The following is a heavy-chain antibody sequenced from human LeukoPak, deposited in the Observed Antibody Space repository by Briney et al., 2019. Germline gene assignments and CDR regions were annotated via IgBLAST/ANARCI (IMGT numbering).Heavy chain of an antibody. V-gene: IGHV4-34*01. CDR1: GGSFSGYY. Sequence: PSETLSLTCAVYGGSFSGYYWSWIRQPPGKGLEWIGEINHSGSTNYNPSLKSRVTISVDTSKNQFSLKLSSVTAADTAVYYCARAFRGLDPGGQGTLVTVSS. CDR2: INHSGST. J-gene: IGHJ5*02. CDR3: ARAFRGLDP.